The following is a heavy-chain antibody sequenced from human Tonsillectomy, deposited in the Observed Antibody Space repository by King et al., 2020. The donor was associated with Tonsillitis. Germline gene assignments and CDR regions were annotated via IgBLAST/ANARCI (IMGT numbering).Heavy chain of an antibody. CDR3: AKSTGVYSYGYTGSRAEFDY. CDR1: GFTFNIYA. D-gene: IGHD5-18*01. CDR2: IYSGGSTT. J-gene: IGHJ4*02. V-gene: IGHV3-23*03. Sequence: VQLVESGGGLVQPGGSLRLSCAASGFTFNIYAMSWVRQAPGKGLEWVSVIYSGGSTTYYADSVKGRFTISRDDSKNTLYLQMNSLRAEDTAVYYCAKSTGVYSYGYTGSRAEFDYWGQGTLVTVSS.